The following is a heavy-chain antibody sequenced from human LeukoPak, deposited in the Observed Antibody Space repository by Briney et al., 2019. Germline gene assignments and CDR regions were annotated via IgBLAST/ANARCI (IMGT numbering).Heavy chain of an antibody. D-gene: IGHD5-24*01. J-gene: IGHJ3*01. V-gene: IGHV3-30*02. Sequence: GGSLRLSCAASGFTFSSYGMHWVRQAPGKGLEWVAFIRYDGSNKYYAHSVKGRFTITRDNSKNTLYLQMNSLRAKDTAVYYCAKGQLLDFWGQGTMVTVSS. CDR2: IRYDGSNK. CDR1: GFTFSSYG. CDR3: AKGQLLDF.